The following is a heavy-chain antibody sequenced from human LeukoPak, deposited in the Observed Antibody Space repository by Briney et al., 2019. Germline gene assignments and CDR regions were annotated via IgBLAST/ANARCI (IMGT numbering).Heavy chain of an antibody. CDR2: ISSSGTTI. Sequence: PGGSLRLSCAAPGFTLSSYEINWVRQAPGKGLEWVSYISSSGTTIYYADSVKGRFTISRDNAKNSLYLQMNSLRAEDTAVYYCVGRFLEWSDDWGQGTLVTASS. D-gene: IGHD3-3*01. CDR1: GFTLSSYE. CDR3: VGRFLEWSDD. J-gene: IGHJ4*02. V-gene: IGHV3-48*03.